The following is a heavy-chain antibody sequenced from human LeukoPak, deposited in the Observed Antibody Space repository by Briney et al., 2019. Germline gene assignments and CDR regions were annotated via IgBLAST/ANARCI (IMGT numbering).Heavy chain of an antibody. J-gene: IGHJ4*02. CDR3: AKDHIVVVIAPSSAFDY. CDR1: GFTFSSYA. V-gene: IGHV3-23*01. CDR2: ISGSGGST. D-gene: IGHD2-21*01. Sequence: GGSLRLSCAASGFTFSSYAMSWVRQAPGEGLEWVSAISGSGGSTYYADSVKGRFTISRDNSKNTLYLQMNSLRAEDTAVYYCAKDHIVVVIAPSSAFDYWGLGTLVTVSS.